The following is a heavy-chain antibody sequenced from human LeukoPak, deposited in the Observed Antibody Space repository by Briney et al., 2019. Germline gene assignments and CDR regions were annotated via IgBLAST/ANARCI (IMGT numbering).Heavy chain of an antibody. CDR3: AGDHYGYKSLDH. V-gene: IGHV3-11*06. CDR1: GFTFSDYY. J-gene: IGHJ4*02. CDR2: IISISSQT. Sequence: PGGSLRLSCAASGFTFSDYYMSWIRQAPGKGLEWVSYIISISSQTNYADAVKGRFTISRDNAKNSLYLQVNSLRAEDTAVYYCAGDHYGYKSLDHWGQGTLVTVSS. D-gene: IGHD5-24*01.